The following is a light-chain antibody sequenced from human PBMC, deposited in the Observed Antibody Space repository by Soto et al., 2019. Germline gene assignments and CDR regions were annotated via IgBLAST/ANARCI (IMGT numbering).Light chain of an antibody. J-gene: IGKJ4*01. CDR3: QQRSNWPST. Sequence: EIVLTQSPATLSLSPGDRATLSCRASQSVSSYLAWYQQKPGQAPRRLIYDASIRSTCIPTRFSVSGSGTDFTLTITSLEPEDFAVYYCQQRSNWPSTVGGGTKVEIK. CDR2: DAS. V-gene: IGKV3-11*01. CDR1: QSVSSY.